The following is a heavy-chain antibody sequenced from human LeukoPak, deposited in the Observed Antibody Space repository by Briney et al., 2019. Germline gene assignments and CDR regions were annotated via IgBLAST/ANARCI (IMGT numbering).Heavy chain of an antibody. V-gene: IGHV3-53*01. CDR2: IYDGHTT. CDR3: PRGGAVTRGATTPDY. D-gene: IGHD4-17*01. CDR1: GSSVNDKR. J-gene: IGHJ4*02. Sequence: GGSLRLSCEVSGSSVNDKRMIWVRQAPGKGLEWVSVIYDGHTTHYADSVKGRFTISRDNSNNTLYLQLNSLRAEGAAGYYCPRGGAVTRGATTPDYWVQGSLVSVSS.